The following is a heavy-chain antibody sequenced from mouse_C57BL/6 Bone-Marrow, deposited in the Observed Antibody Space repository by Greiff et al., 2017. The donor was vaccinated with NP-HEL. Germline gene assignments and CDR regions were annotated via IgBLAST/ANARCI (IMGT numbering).Heavy chain of an antibody. D-gene: IGHD4-1*01. V-gene: IGHV2-2*01. CDR1: GFSLTSYG. J-gene: IGHJ3*01. CDR3: ARNRNWDGGFAY. Sequence: VQLVESGPGLVQPSQSLSITCTVSGFSLTSYGVHWVRQSPGKGLEWLGVIWSGGSTDYNAAFISRLSISKDNSKSQVFFKMNSLQADDTAIYYCARNRNWDGGFAYWGQGTLVTVSA. CDR2: IWSGGST.